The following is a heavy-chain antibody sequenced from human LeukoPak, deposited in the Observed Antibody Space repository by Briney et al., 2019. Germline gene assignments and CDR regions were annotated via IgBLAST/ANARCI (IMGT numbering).Heavy chain of an antibody. J-gene: IGHJ4*02. CDR1: GITFSNYG. CDR2: IIESGGST. D-gene: IGHD3-22*01. Sequence: GGSLRLSCATSGITFSNYGMSWVRQAPGKGLEWVSVIIESGGSTYYADSVKGRFTISRDNSKNTLYLQMNSLRAEDTAVYYCAKDFDYYDSSGPPLYFDYWGQGTLVTVSS. CDR3: AKDFDYYDSSGPPLYFDY. V-gene: IGHV3-23*01.